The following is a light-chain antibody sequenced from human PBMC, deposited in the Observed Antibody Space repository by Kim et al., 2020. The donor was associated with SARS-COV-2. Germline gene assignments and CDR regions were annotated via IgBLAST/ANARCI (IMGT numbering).Light chain of an antibody. J-gene: IGLJ2*01. CDR3: GTRDSSLNGLV. Sequence: GQKVTISCSGSSSNIGQSYVTWYQKYPGTAPKLLIYDNNKRHSGIPDRFSGSKSGTSDTLGITGLQTGDEADYYCGTRDSSLNGLVFGGGTQLTVL. CDR2: DNN. CDR1: SSNIGQSY. V-gene: IGLV1-51*01.